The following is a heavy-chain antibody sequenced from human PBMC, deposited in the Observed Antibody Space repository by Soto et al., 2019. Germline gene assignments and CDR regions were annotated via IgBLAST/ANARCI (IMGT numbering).Heavy chain of an antibody. J-gene: IGHJ6*02. CDR1: GFTFSNHW. D-gene: IGHD5-18*01. Sequence: GSLRLSCAAAGFTFSNHWMHWVRQAPGKGLVWVSRINADGTSTFYADSVKGRFAISRDNAKNTVYLQVSSLRGEDTAVYFCARGIQHRYGMDVWGQGTTVTVSS. CDR2: INADGTST. CDR3: ARGIQHRYGMDV. V-gene: IGHV3-74*01.